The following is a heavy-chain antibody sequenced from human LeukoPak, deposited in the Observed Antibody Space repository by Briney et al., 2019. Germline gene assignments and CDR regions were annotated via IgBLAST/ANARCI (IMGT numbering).Heavy chain of an antibody. D-gene: IGHD6-13*01. CDR1: GYSISSGYY. V-gene: IGHV4-38-2*01. J-gene: IGHJ5*02. CDR3: ARHISSSWYGDWFGP. Sequence: SETLSLTCAVSGYSISSGYYWGWIRQPPGKGLEWIGSIYHSGSTYYNPSLKSRGTISVDTSKNQFSLKMSSVTAADTAVYYCARHISSSWYGDWFGPWGQGTLVTVSS. CDR2: IYHSGST.